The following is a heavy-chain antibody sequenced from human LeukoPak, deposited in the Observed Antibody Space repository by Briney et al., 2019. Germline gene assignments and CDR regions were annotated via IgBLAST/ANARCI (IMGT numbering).Heavy chain of an antibody. CDR1: GFTFSSYW. V-gene: IGHV3-7*01. J-gene: IGHJ4*02. Sequence: GGSLRLSCAASGLTSGFTFSSYWMSWIRQAPGKGLEWGAHINQDGSEKDYVDCVKGRVTISREHAKNSLYLQMNGLRGEDTAVYYCAKVSSHWGQGTLVTVSS. CDR2: INQDGSEK. CDR3: AKVSSH.